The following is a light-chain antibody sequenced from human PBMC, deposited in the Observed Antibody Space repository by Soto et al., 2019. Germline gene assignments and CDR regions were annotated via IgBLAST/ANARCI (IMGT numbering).Light chain of an antibody. CDR1: QSVSSN. V-gene: IGKV3-15*01. J-gene: IGKJ1*01. CDR3: QQYNKWPPRT. CDR2: GAS. Sequence: ELLMTQSPGTRSVSPGERATLSCRASQSVSSNLAWYQQKPGQAPRLLIYGASTRATGIPARFSGSGSGKEFTLTISSLQSEDFAVYYCQQYNKWPPRTFGQGTKVDI.